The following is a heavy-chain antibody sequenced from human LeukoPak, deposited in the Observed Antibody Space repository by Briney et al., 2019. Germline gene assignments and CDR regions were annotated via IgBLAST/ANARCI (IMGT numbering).Heavy chain of an antibody. Sequence: GGSLRLSCTASGFTFGDYAMSWVRQAPGKGLEWVGFIRSKAYGGTTEYAASVKGRFTISRDDSKSIAYLQMNSLKTEDTAVYYCTRESIVVVPAAIPYYYYMDVWGKGTTVTVSS. CDR2: IRSKAYGGTT. J-gene: IGHJ6*03. CDR3: TRESIVVVPAAIPYYYYMDV. V-gene: IGHV3-49*04. CDR1: GFTFGDYA. D-gene: IGHD2-2*02.